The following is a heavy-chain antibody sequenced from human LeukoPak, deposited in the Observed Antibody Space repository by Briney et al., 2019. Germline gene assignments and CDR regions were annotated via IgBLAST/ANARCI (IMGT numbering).Heavy chain of an antibody. D-gene: IGHD5-18*01. J-gene: IGHJ4*02. V-gene: IGHV3-23*01. CDR2: ISGSGGST. CDR3: AKDHEYTYISPDFYFDY. CDR1: GFTFSIYA. Sequence: GGSLRLSCAASGFTFSIYAMSWVRQAPGKGLEWVSVISGSGGSTYYADSVKGRFTISRDNSKNTLSLQMNSLRADDTAVYYCAKDHEYTYISPDFYFDYWGQGTLVTVSS.